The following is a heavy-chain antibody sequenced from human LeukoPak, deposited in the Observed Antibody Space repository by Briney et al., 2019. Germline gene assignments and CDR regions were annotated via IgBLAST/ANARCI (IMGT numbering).Heavy chain of an antibody. CDR3: AECRGGGGEYWHFDL. CDR1: GFPFSSFA. V-gene: IGHV3-23*01. Sequence: GGSLRLSCAASGFPFSSFAMVWVRQAPGKGLEWVSALSGPATRAIYADSVRGRFTISRDNFKNTLYLQMNSLRAEDSAVYYCAECRGGGGEYWHFDLWGRGILVSVSS. CDR2: LSGPATRA. J-gene: IGHJ2*01. D-gene: IGHD2-15*01.